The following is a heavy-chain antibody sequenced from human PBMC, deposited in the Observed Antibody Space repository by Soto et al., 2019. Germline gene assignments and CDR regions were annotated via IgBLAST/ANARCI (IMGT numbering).Heavy chain of an antibody. V-gene: IGHV4-4*02. CDR3: ARVVISITRGALYA. J-gene: IGHJ3*01. CDR1: GGSISSTHW. D-gene: IGHD3-9*01. Sequence: HVHLQESGPGLVKPSGTLSLTCAVSGGSISSTHWWTWVRQSPGKGLEYIGEISHSGTSNSHPSLTIRLTLSADKSKNHFSLTLTSVTAADTAVYYCARVVISITRGALYAWCQGTPVIVSS. CDR2: ISHSGTS.